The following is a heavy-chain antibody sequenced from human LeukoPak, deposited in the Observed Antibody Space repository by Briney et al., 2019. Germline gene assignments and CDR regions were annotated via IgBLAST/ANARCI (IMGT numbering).Heavy chain of an antibody. CDR1: GFTFSSYG. Sequence: GGSLRLSCAASGFTFSSYGMHWVRQAPGKGLEWVAVISYDGSNKYYADSVKGRFTISRDNPKNTLSLQMNSLRVEDTAVYYCAKGGTDFWSGYIDSWGQGTLVTVSS. J-gene: IGHJ4*02. CDR2: ISYDGSNK. V-gene: IGHV3-30*18. CDR3: AKGGTDFWSGYIDS. D-gene: IGHD3-3*01.